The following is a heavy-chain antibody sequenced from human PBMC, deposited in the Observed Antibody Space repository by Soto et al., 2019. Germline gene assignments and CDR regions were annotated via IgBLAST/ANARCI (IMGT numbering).Heavy chain of an antibody. V-gene: IGHV3-23*01. Sequence: XGSLRLSVAASGFSFSDYAMSWVRQAPGKGLEWVSVISESGGSTHYADSVRGRLTVSRDNSKNSLSLRMNSLRDEDTAVYFCAKRSPYSSGWYSPIFDYWGQGALVTVSS. CDR2: ISESGGST. D-gene: IGHD6-13*01. J-gene: IGHJ4*02. CDR3: AKRSPYSSGWYSPIFDY. CDR1: GFSFSDYA.